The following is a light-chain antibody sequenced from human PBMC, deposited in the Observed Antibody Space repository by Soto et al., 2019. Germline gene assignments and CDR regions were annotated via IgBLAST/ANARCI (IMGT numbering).Light chain of an antibody. Sequence: QSALTQPRSVSGSPGQSVTISCTGTITDVGGYNYVSWYQQHPGKAPKVMIYDVSKRPSEVPDRFSGSKSGNTASLTISGIQAEDEADYYCCSYGGYYNYVFGTGTKVTVL. CDR1: ITDVGGYNY. V-gene: IGLV2-11*01. J-gene: IGLJ1*01. CDR3: CSYGGYYNYV. CDR2: DVS.